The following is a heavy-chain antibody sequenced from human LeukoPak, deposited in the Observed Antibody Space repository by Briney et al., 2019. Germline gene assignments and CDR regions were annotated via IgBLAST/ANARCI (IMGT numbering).Heavy chain of an antibody. CDR1: GYTFTGYY. V-gene: IGHV1-2*02. CDR3: ARARGSGWLYNWFDP. D-gene: IGHD6-19*01. Sequence: ASVKVSCKASGYTFTGYYMHWVRQAPGQGLEWMGWINPNSGGTNYAQKFQGRVTMTRDTSISTVYMELSSLRSEDTAVYYCARARGSGWLYNWFDPWGQGTLVTVSS. CDR2: INPNSGGT. J-gene: IGHJ5*02.